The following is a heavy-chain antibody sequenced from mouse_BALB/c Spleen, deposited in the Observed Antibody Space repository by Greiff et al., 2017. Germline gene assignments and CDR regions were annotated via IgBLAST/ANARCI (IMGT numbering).Heavy chain of an antibody. CDR2: IDPANGNT. Sequence: VQLQQSGAELVKPGASVKLSCTASGFNIKDTYMHWVKQRPEQGLEWIGRIDPANGNTKYDPKFQGKATITADKSSSTAYMELRSLTSEDSAVYYCTRGGAYYRYWFAYWGQGTLVTVSA. V-gene: IGHV14-3*02. J-gene: IGHJ3*01. CDR1: GFNIKDTY. D-gene: IGHD2-14*01. CDR3: TRGGAYYRYWFAY.